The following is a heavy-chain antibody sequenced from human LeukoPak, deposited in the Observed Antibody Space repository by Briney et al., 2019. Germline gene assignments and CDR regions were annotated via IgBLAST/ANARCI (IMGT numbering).Heavy chain of an antibody. J-gene: IGHJ4*02. Sequence: PGGSLRLSCAASGFTFSSYGMHWVRQAPGKGLEWVAVISYDGSNKYYADSVKGRFTISRDNSKNTLYLQMNSLRAEDTAVYYCAKVVAVAEHFDYWGQGTLVTVSS. CDR1: GFTFSSYG. D-gene: IGHD6-19*01. V-gene: IGHV3-30*18. CDR2: ISYDGSNK. CDR3: AKVVAVAEHFDY.